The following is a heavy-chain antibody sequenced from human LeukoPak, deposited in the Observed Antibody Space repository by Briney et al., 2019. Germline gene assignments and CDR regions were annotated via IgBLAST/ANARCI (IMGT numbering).Heavy chain of an antibody. D-gene: IGHD3-22*01. J-gene: IGHJ4*02. Sequence: ASVKVSCKASGYTFTSYGISWVRQAPGQGLEWMGWISAYNGNTNYAQKLQGRVTMTTDTSTSTVYMELSSLRSEDTAMYYCARDRTHYYESVGYYSRWEYWGQGTLVTVSS. CDR1: GYTFTSYG. CDR2: ISAYNGNT. V-gene: IGHV1-18*01. CDR3: ARDRTHYYESVGYYSRWEY.